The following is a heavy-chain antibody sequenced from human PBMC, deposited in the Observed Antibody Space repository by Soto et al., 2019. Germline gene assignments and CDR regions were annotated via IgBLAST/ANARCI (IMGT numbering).Heavy chain of an antibody. CDR2: IIPIFGTA. Sequence: SVKVSCKASGGTFSSYAISWVRQAPGQGLEWMGGIIPIFGTANYAQKFQGRVTITADESTSTAYMELSSLRSEDTAVYYCARDRGGDYYDSSGYSYWDQATMITVSS. CDR3: ARDRGGDYYDSSGYSY. D-gene: IGHD3-22*01. CDR1: GGTFSSYA. V-gene: IGHV1-69*13. J-gene: IGHJ4*02.